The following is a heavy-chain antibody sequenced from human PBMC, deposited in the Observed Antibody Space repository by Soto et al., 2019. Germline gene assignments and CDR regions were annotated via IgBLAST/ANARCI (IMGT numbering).Heavy chain of an antibody. J-gene: IGHJ4*02. CDR3: AREISGYSYGSYFDY. CDR2: IYYSGST. D-gene: IGHD5-18*01. Sequence: SETLSLTCNVSRGSIKSTEYYWSWIRQPPGKGLEWIGYIYYSGSTYYNPSLKSRVTISVDTSKNQFSLKLSSVTAADTAVYYCAREISGYSYGSYFDYWGQGTLVTVSS. CDR1: RGSIKSTEYY. V-gene: IGHV4-30-4*01.